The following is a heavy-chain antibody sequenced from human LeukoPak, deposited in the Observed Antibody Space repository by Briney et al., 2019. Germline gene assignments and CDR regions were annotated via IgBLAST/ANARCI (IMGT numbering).Heavy chain of an antibody. CDR2: INPNSGGT. CDR1: GYTFTGYY. J-gene: IGHJ4*02. Sequence: GASVKVSCKASGYTFTGYYMHWVRQAPGQGLEWMGWINPNSGGTNYAQKFQGWVTMTRDTPISTAYMELSRLRSDDTAVYYCAVGYCSGGSCYSLGYWGQGTLVTVSS. D-gene: IGHD2-15*01. CDR3: AVGYCSGGSCYSLGY. V-gene: IGHV1-2*04.